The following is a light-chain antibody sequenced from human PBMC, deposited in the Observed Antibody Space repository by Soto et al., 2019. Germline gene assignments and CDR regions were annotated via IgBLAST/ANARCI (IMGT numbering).Light chain of an antibody. CDR2: DVS. CDR1: NSDVGGYDY. J-gene: IGLJ1*01. CDR3: SSYSAYSPYV. Sequence: ALTQPASVSGSPGQSITISCTGTNSDVGGYDYVSWYQQHPGKAPKLMIYDVSDRPSGVSNRFSGSKSGSTASLTISGLQAEDEADYYCSSYSAYSPYVFGTGTKLTVL. V-gene: IGLV2-14*01.